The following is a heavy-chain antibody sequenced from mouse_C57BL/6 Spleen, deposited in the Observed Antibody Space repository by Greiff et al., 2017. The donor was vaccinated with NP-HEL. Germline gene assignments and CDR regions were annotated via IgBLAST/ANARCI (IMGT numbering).Heavy chain of an antibody. CDR3: ARWTGTNWYFDV. D-gene: IGHD4-1*01. J-gene: IGHJ1*03. CDR1: GYTFTDYN. V-gene: IGHV1-18*01. CDR2: INPNNGGT. Sequence: EVKLMESGPELVKPGASVKIPCKASGYTFTDYNMDWVKQSHGKSLEWIGDINPNNGGTIYNQKFKGKATLTVDKSSSTAYMELRSLTSEDTAVYYCARWTGTNWYFDVWGTGTTVTVSS.